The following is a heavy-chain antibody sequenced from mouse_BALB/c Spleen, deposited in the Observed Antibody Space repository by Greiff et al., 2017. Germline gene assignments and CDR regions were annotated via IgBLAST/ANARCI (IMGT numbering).Heavy chain of an antibody. Sequence: EVKLMESGGGLVKPGGSLKLSCAASGFTFSDYYMYWVRQTPEKRLEWVATISDGGSYTYYPDSVKGRFTISRDNAKNNLYLQMSSLKSEDTAMYYCAREGLRRVFAYWGQGTLVTVSA. J-gene: IGHJ3*01. CDR1: GFTFSDYY. CDR2: ISDGGSYT. V-gene: IGHV5-4*02. D-gene: IGHD2-4*01. CDR3: AREGLRRVFAY.